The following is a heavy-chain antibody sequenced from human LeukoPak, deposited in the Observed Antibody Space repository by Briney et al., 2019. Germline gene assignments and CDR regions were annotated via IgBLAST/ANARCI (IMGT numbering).Heavy chain of an antibody. J-gene: IGHJ4*02. V-gene: IGHV3-30*02. CDR2: IRYDGSTK. Sequence: PGGSLRLSCAASGFTFSNYAMTWVRQAPGKGLEWVSFIRYDGSTKYYADSVKGRFTISRDNSRNTLYLQMNSLRAEDTAVYYCAKRQDNYGSGSYYNSDYRGQGILVTVSS. D-gene: IGHD3-10*01. CDR1: GFTFSNYA. CDR3: AKRQDNYGSGSYYNSDY.